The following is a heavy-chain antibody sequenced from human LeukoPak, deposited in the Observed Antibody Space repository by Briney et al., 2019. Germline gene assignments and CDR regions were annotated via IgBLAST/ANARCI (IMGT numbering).Heavy chain of an antibody. CDR2: IYYSGST. J-gene: IGHJ3*02. V-gene: IGHV4-39*07. CDR1: GGSISSSSYY. Sequence: SETLSLTCTVSGGSISSSSYYWGWIRQPPGKGLEWIGSIYYSGSTYYNPSLKSRVTISVDTSKNQFSLKLSSVTAADTAVYYCARAREMATIRDAFDIWGQGTMVTVSS. CDR3: ARAREMATIRDAFDI. D-gene: IGHD5-24*01.